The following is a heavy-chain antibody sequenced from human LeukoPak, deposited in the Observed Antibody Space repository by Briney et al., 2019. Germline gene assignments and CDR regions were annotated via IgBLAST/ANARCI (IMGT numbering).Heavy chain of an antibody. CDR3: ARARSGYRYYYYMDV. Sequence: ASETLSLTCTVSGGSISSYYWSWIRQPPGKGLEWIGYIYYSGSTNYNPSLKSRVTTSVDTSKNQFSLKLSSVTAADTAVYYCARARSGYRYYYYMDVWGKGTTVTVSS. D-gene: IGHD3-3*01. V-gene: IGHV4-59*01. J-gene: IGHJ6*03. CDR1: GGSISSYY. CDR2: IYYSGST.